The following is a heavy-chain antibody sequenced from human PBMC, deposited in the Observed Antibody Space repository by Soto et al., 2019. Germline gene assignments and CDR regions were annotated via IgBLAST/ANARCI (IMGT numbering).Heavy chain of an antibody. V-gene: IGHV1-69*02. CDR3: ARAYYDILTGYYGYNWFDP. Sequence: QVQLVQSGAEVKKPGSSVKVSCKASGGTFSSYTISWVRQAPGQGLEWMGRIIPILGIANYAQKLQGRVTITADKSTSTAYMELSSLRAEDTAVYYCARAYYDILTGYYGYNWFDPWGQGTLVTVSS. J-gene: IGHJ5*02. CDR1: GGTFSSYT. D-gene: IGHD3-9*01. CDR2: IIPILGIA.